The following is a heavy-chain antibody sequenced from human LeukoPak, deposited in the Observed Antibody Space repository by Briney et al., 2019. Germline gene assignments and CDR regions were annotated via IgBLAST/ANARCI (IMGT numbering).Heavy chain of an antibody. Sequence: GASVKVSCKASGYTFTSYAMHWVRQAPGQRLEWMGWINAGNGNTKYSQKFQGGVTITRDTSASTAYMELSSLRSEDTAVYYCARAYRYCSSTSCYSFDYWGQGTLVTVSS. J-gene: IGHJ4*02. V-gene: IGHV1-3*01. D-gene: IGHD2-2*01. CDR1: GYTFTSYA. CDR3: ARAYRYCSSTSCYSFDY. CDR2: INAGNGNT.